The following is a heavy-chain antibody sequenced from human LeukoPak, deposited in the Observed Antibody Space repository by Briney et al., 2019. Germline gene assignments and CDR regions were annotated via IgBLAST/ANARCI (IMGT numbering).Heavy chain of an antibody. J-gene: IGHJ5*02. CDR1: GVSVSSNF. CDR3: TRDPPAVAINTYA. D-gene: IGHD6-13*01. Sequence: GGSLRLSCAASGVSVSSNFMIWVRQAPGKGLEWVSLIYSGGETSYADSVKGRFSISRDNSKNTLYLQMNSLRVEDTAVYYCTRDPPAVAINTYAWGQGTLVTVFS. CDR2: IYSGGET. V-gene: IGHV3-66*01.